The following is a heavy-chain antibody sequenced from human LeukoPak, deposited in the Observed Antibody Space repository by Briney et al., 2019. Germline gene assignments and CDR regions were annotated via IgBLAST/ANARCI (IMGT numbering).Heavy chain of an antibody. Sequence: SETLSLTCTVSGGAISTYYWSWIRQPPGKGLEWSGYASYSGTTNYRPSLKSRVTISVDASKNHFSLRLSSVTAADTAVYYCAGGPTSSFDYWGQGTLVTVSS. CDR2: ASYSGTT. V-gene: IGHV4-59*01. D-gene: IGHD2-2*01. J-gene: IGHJ4*02. CDR1: GGAISTYY. CDR3: AGGPTSSFDY.